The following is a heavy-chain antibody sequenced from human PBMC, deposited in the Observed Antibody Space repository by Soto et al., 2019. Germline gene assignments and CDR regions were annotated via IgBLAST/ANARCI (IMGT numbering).Heavy chain of an antibody. CDR2: IYYSGST. V-gene: IGHV4-31*03. CDR1: GGSISSGGYY. Sequence: SETLSLTCTVSGGSISSGGYYWSWIRQHPGKGLEWIGYIYYSGSTYYNPSLKSRVTISVDTSKNQFSLKLSSVTAADTAVYYCARAQVPNYYDSSGYYPYFDYWGQGTLVTVSS. CDR3: ARAQVPNYYDSSGYYPYFDY. J-gene: IGHJ4*02. D-gene: IGHD3-22*01.